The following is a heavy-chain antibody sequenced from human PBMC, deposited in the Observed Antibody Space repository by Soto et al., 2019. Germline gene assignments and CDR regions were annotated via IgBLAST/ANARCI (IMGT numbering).Heavy chain of an antibody. Sequence: EVQLVQSGAEVKKPGESLRISCKGSGYSFTSYWISWVRQMPGKGLEWMGRIDPSDSYTNYSPSFQGHVTISADKSISTAYLQWSSLKASDTAMYFCARRGQYCSGGSCYSGDWFDPWGQGTLVTDSS. CDR1: GYSFTSYW. CDR3: ARRGQYCSGGSCYSGDWFDP. CDR2: IDPSDSYT. D-gene: IGHD2-15*01. V-gene: IGHV5-10-1*01. J-gene: IGHJ5*02.